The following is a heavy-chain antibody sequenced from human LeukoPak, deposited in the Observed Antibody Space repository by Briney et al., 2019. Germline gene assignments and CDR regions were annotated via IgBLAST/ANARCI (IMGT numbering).Heavy chain of an antibody. D-gene: IGHD5-18*01. Sequence: SETLSLTCTVSNGSISSDTYFWSWIRQPAGKGLEWIGRMSSSGISTYSPSLKSRVTISIDTSRNQFSMNLNSVTAADTAVYYCARTTEGGYTYDYFYYYYMDVWGKGTTVTISS. CDR3: ARTTEGGYTYDYFYYYYMDV. CDR2: MSSSGIS. CDR1: NGSISSDTYF. J-gene: IGHJ6*03. V-gene: IGHV4-61*02.